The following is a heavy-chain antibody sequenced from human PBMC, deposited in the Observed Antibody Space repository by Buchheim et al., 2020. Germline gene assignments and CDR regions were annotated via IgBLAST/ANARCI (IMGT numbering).Heavy chain of an antibody. CDR3: ARAMYDFWSGYYYGMDV. CDR1: GFTFSSYG. D-gene: IGHD3-3*01. CDR2: IWYDGSNK. J-gene: IGHJ6*02. Sequence: QVQLVESGGGVVQPGRSLRLSCAASGFTFSSYGMHWVRQAPGKGLEWVAVIWYDGSNKYYADSVKGRFTISRDNSKNTLYLQMNSLRAEDTAVYYCARAMYDFWSGYYYGMDVWGQGTT. V-gene: IGHV3-33*01.